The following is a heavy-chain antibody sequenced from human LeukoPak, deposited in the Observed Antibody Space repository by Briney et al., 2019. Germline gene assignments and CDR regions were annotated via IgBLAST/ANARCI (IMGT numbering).Heavy chain of an antibody. CDR1: GFTFSSYW. J-gene: IGHJ1*01. CDR2: IKGDGNT. Sequence: GESLRLSCAASGFTFSSYWMHWVRQAPGKGLVWVSRIKGDGNTNYADSVKGRFTISRDNAKNTVSLQMNSLRAEDTGVYYCARAPSEIGGYYPEYFRHWGQGTLVTVS. CDR3: ARAPSEIGGYYPEYFRH. V-gene: IGHV3-74*01. D-gene: IGHD3-22*01.